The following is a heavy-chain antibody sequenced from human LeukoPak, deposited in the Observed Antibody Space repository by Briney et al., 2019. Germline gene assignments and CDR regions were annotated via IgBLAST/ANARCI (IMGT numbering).Heavy chain of an antibody. CDR3: ARGGISWPYYYGSGSYHSWFDP. CDR1: GGPFSGYY. CDR2: INHSGST. D-gene: IGHD3-10*01. V-gene: IGHV4-34*01. J-gene: IGHJ5*02. Sequence: SETLSLTCAAYGGPFSGYYWSWIRQPPGKGLEWIGEINHSGSTNYNPSLKSRVTISVDTSKNQFSLKLSSVTAADTAVYYCARGGISWPYYYGSGSYHSWFDPWGQGTLVTVSS.